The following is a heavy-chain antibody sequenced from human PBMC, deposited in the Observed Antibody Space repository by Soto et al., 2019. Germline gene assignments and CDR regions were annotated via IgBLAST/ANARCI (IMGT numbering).Heavy chain of an antibody. CDR1: GYSFTSYW. Sequence: GESLKISCKGSGYSFTSYWIGWVRQMPGKGLEWMGIIYPGDSDTRYSPSFQGQVTISADKSISTAYLQWSSLKASDTAMYYCARRISSVAGTTAFDIWGQGTMVTVSS. V-gene: IGHV5-51*01. CDR2: IYPGDSDT. J-gene: IGHJ3*02. D-gene: IGHD1-1*01. CDR3: ARRISSVAGTTAFDI.